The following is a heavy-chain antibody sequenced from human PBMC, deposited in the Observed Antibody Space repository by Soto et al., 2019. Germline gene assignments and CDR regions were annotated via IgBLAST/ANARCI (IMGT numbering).Heavy chain of an antibody. J-gene: IGHJ2*01. CDR2: ISGSGGST. CDR1: GFTFSSYA. D-gene: IGHD4-17*01. CDR3: ATMTTVTIGRWYFDL. Sequence: EVQLLESGGGLVQPGGSLRLSCAASGFTFSSYAMSWVRQAPGKGLEWVSAISGSGGSTYYADSVKGRFTISRDNSKNTLYLQMNSLRIANPAVYYCATMTTVTIGRWYFDLWGRGTLVTVSS. V-gene: IGHV3-23*01.